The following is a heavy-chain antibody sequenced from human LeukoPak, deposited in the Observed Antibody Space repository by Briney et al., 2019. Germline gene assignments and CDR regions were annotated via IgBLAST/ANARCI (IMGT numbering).Heavy chain of an antibody. J-gene: IGHJ4*02. CDR2: ISNDANNK. CDR3: ARGAGAAGGRDYYSDY. CDR1: GFTFSSFA. Sequence: GRSLRLSCAASGFTFSSFALHWVRQAPGKGLDWVAVISNDANNKHYADSVKGRFTISRDNSKNTLYLQMNGLRPEDTAVYYCARGAGAAGGRDYYSDYWGQGMLVTVSS. D-gene: IGHD6-13*01. V-gene: IGHV3-30*04.